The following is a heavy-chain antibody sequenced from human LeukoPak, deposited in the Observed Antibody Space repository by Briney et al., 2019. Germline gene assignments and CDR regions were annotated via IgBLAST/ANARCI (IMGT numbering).Heavy chain of an antibody. Sequence: ASVNVSCKASGYTFTSYDINWVRQATGQGPEWMGWMNPNSGNTGYAQKFQGRVTMTRNTSISTAYMELSSLRSEDTAVYYCARVDSKDTDYWGQGTLVTVSS. D-gene: IGHD6-13*01. CDR2: MNPNSGNT. J-gene: IGHJ4*02. V-gene: IGHV1-8*01. CDR1: GYTFTSYD. CDR3: ARVDSKDTDY.